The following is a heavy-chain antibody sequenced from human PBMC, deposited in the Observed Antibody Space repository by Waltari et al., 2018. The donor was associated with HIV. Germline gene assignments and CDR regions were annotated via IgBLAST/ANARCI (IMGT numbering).Heavy chain of an antibody. Sequence: QVHLVESGGGVVQPGRSLRLSCAASGFTFSSYAIHWVRQAPGKGLEWLALISYDGSNKYDADSVKGRFTISRDNSKNTLYLQMNSLRAEDTSVYYCARDTGYCSFGSCSYNWLDPWGQGTLVSVSS. D-gene: IGHD2-15*01. V-gene: IGHV3-30*01. J-gene: IGHJ5*02. CDR3: ARDTGYCSFGSCSYNWLDP. CDR2: ISYDGSNK. CDR1: GFTFSSYA.